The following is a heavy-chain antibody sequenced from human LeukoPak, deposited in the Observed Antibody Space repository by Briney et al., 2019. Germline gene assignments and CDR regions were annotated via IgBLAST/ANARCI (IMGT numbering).Heavy chain of an antibody. CDR3: TRDLAAVPGPRMDV. Sequence: GGSPRLSCAASGFSFSSYYMSWVRQAPGKGLEWVALINPDGSERYYVDSVKGRFTISRDNAKNSLYLQMDSLRDDDTAMYFCTRDLAAVPGPRMDVWGQGTTVTVYS. D-gene: IGHD6-19*01. CDR2: INPDGSER. V-gene: IGHV3-7*03. J-gene: IGHJ6*02. CDR1: GFSFSSYY.